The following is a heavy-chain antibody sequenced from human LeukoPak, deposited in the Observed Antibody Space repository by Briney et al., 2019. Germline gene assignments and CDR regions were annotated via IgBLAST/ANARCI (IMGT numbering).Heavy chain of an antibody. D-gene: IGHD6-19*01. V-gene: IGHV1-2*02. Sequence: ASVKVSCKASGYTFTGYYMHWVRQAPGQGLEWMGWINPNSGGTNYAQKFQGRVTMTRDTSISTAYMELSRLRSDDTAVYYCARARIVVAGTVGYYFDYWGQGTLVTVSS. J-gene: IGHJ4*02. CDR1: GYTFTGYY. CDR3: ARARIVVAGTVGYYFDY. CDR2: INPNSGGT.